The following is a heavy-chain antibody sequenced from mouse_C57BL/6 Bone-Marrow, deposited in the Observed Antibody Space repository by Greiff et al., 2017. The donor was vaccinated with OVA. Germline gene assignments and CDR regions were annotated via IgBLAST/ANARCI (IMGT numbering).Heavy chain of an antibody. CDR3: TRDSWGVDY. CDR2: ISSGGDYT. CDR1: GFTFSSYA. Sequence: EVKLVESGEGLVKPGGSLKLSCAASGFTFSSYAMSWVRQTPEKRLEWVAYISSGGDYTYYADTVKGRFTISRDNARNTLYLQMSSLKSEDTAMYYCTRDSWGVDYWGQGTTLTVSS. V-gene: IGHV5-9-1*02. J-gene: IGHJ2*01. D-gene: IGHD1-2*01.